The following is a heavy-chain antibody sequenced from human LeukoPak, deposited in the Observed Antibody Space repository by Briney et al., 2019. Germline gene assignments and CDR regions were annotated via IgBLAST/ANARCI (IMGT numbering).Heavy chain of an antibody. CDR3: ARLPDVSGWPFDY. D-gene: IGHD6-19*01. Sequence: PSETLSLTCTASDVTISSDFWTWIRQPPGKGLEWMGYIRYSGRNEYNPSLKSRVTISIQTSKNQFSLKLTSVTAADTAIYYCARLPDVSGWPFDYWGQGILVTVSS. CDR1: DVTISSDF. CDR2: IRYSGRN. J-gene: IGHJ4*02. V-gene: IGHV4-59*01.